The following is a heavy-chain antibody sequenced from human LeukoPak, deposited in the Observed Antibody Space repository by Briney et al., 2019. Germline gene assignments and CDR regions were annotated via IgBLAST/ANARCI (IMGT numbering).Heavy chain of an antibody. V-gene: IGHV3-30-3*01. CDR1: GFTFSTYP. D-gene: IGHD6-13*01. CDR3: ARDRSSNLYYYYDMDV. J-gene: IGHJ6*02. Sequence: TGGSLRLSCAASGFTFSTYPMHWVRQAPGKGLEWVAVISFDGSNKYYADSVKGRFTISRDDSKNTLYLQMDSLGAEDTAVYYCARDRSSNLYYYYDMDVWGQGTTVTVSS. CDR2: ISFDGSNK.